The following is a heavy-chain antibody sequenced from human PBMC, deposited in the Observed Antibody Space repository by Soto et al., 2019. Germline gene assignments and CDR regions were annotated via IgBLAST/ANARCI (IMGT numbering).Heavy chain of an antibody. D-gene: IGHD3-9*01. V-gene: IGHV4-31*03. J-gene: IGHJ2*01. Sequence: PPETLSLTCTVSGGSISSGGYYWSWIRQHPGKGLEWIGYIYYSGSTYYNPSLKSRVTISVDTSKNQFSLKLSSVTAADTAVYYCARGVGYYDILTGYPTDWYFDLWGRGTLVTVSS. CDR2: IYYSGST. CDR3: ARGVGYYDILTGYPTDWYFDL. CDR1: GGSISSGGYY.